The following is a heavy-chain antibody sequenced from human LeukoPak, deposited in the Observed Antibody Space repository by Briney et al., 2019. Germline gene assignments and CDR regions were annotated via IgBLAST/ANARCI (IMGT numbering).Heavy chain of an antibody. CDR3: TTKTGLYGDNSWRVDY. J-gene: IGHJ4*02. D-gene: IGHD4-17*01. CDR2: IKSKRDGETI. CDR1: GFGFSRAW. V-gene: IGHV3-15*07. Sequence: GGSLRLSCTASGFGFSRAWMSWVRRAPGKGLEWVGRIKSKRDGETIDYGAPVEGRFSISRDDSRDTLYLQMNSLKTDDTAVDYCTTKTGLYGDNSWRVDYWGQGALVTVSS.